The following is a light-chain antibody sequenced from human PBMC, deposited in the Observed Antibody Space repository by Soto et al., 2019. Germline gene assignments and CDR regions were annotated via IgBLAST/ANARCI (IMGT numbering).Light chain of an antibody. CDR3: QQYYNSPMYT. V-gene: IGKV3-20*01. J-gene: IGKJ2*01. CDR1: QSVSSSY. CDR2: GAS. Sequence: EIVLTQSPGTLSVSPGERATLSCRASQSVSSSYLAWYQQQAGQAPRLLIHGASNRAAGSPHRFRGSGSGTDFTPTTSSLEPEDVVVYYYQQYYNSPMYTFSQGTKLEIK.